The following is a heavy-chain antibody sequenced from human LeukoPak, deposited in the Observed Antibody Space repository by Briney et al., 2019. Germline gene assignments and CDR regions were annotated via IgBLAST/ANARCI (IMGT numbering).Heavy chain of an antibody. CDR3: ARGGGDYVYYYGMDV. CDR2: INSDGSST. CDR1: GFTFSSYW. V-gene: IGHV3-74*01. D-gene: IGHD4-17*01. J-gene: IGHJ6*02. Sequence: GGSLRLSCAASGFTFSSYWMHWVRQAPGKRLVWVSRINSDGSSTSYADSVKGRFTISRDNAKNTLYLQMNSLRAEDTAVYYCARGGGDYVYYYGMDVWGQGTTVTVSS.